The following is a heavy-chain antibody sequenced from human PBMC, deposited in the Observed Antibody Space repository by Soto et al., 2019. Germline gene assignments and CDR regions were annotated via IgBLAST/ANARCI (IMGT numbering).Heavy chain of an antibody. Sequence: ASVKVSCKASGYTFTTHYMHWVRQAPGQGLEWMGVINPSGGSTTFAPKFQVRVTMTRDTSTSTVYMELSSLRSEDTAVYYCVRDLSFDRTYHYGIDFWGQGTTVTVSS. J-gene: IGHJ6*02. CDR3: VRDLSFDRTYHYGIDF. D-gene: IGHD3-16*01. CDR1: GYTFTTHY. CDR2: INPSGGST. V-gene: IGHV1-46*01.